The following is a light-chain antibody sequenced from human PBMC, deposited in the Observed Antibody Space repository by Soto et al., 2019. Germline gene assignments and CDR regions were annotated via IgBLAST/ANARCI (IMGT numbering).Light chain of an antibody. CDR2: GAS. Sequence: EILLTQSPGTLSLSLGERATLSCRASQSVSNRELAWYQQKPGQAPGLLIYGASNRATGISDRFSGSGSGTDFTLTISRLEPEDSAVYYCQQSGSSPPFIFGPGTKVEIK. V-gene: IGKV3-20*01. J-gene: IGKJ3*01. CDR1: QSVSNRE. CDR3: QQSGSSPPFI.